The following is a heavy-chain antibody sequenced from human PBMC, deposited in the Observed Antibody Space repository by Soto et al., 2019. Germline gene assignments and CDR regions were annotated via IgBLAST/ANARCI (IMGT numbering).Heavy chain of an antibody. Sequence: SETLSLTCTVSGGSIGTYYWSWIRQPPGKGLEWIGYIYYSGSTYYNPSLKSRVTISVDTSKNQFSLELSSVTAADTAVYYCASIYDSSGYYYGNNWFDPWGQGTLVTVSS. J-gene: IGHJ5*02. V-gene: IGHV4-59*06. D-gene: IGHD3-22*01. CDR2: IYYSGST. CDR1: GGSIGTYY. CDR3: ASIYDSSGYYYGNNWFDP.